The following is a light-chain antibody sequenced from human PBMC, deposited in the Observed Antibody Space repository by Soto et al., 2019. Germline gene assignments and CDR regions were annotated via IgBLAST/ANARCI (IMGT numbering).Light chain of an antibody. CDR2: EVS. V-gene: IGLV2-14*01. CDR1: SSDVGGYNY. J-gene: IGLJ3*02. CDR3: SSYTSSNFWV. Sequence: QSVPTQPASVSGSPGQSITISCTGTSSDVGGYNYDSWCQQHPGKAPKLMIYEVSSRPSGISNRFSDSKSGNTASLTISGLQAEAEADYYCSSYTSSNFWVFGEGTKVTVL.